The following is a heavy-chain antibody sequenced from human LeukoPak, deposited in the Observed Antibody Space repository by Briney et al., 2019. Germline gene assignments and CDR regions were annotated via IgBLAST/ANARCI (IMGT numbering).Heavy chain of an antibody. D-gene: IGHD3-10*01. J-gene: IGHJ4*02. Sequence: PGGSLRLSCAASGFTFSSYAMSWVRQAPGKGLEWVSAISGSGGSTYYADSVKGRFTISRDNSKNTLYLQMNSLRAEDTAVYYCAKDRRRVDSGSIPTYDYWGQGTLVTVSS. V-gene: IGHV3-23*01. CDR2: ISGSGGST. CDR1: GFTFSSYA. CDR3: AKDRRRVDSGSIPTYDY.